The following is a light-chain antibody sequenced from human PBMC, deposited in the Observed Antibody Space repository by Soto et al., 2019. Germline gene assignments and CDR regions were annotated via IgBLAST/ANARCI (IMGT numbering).Light chain of an antibody. CDR2: WAS. V-gene: IGKV4-1*01. Sequence: DIVMTQSPDSLAVSLGERATINCKSSQSVLYSSNNKNFLAWYQQKPGQPPKLLIYWASIRESGVPDRFSGSGSGTDFTLTFSSLQPEDVAVYYCQQFYSTPYTFGQGTKLEIK. CDR3: QQFYSTPYT. J-gene: IGKJ2*01. CDR1: QSVLYSSNNKNF.